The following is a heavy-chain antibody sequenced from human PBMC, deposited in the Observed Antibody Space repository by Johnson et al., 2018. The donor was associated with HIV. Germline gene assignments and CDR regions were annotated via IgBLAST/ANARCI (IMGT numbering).Heavy chain of an antibody. D-gene: IGHD4-17*01. CDR2: ISYDGNNK. Sequence: QVQLVESGGGLVQPGGSLRLSCAASGFTFSSYAMHWVHQAPGKGLEWVAVISYDGNNKYYADSVKGRFTISRDNSKNTLYLQMNSLRAEDTAVYYCASFTVTGAFDIWGQGTMVTVSS. CDR3: ASFTVTGAFDI. J-gene: IGHJ3*02. CDR1: GFTFSSYA. V-gene: IGHV3-30*03.